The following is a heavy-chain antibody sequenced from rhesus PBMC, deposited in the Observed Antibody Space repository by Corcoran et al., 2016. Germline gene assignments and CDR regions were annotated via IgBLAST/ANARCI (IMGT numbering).Heavy chain of an antibody. D-gene: IGHD3-34*01. CDR3: ARDAPGYYYAFDF. CDR1: GGSISSSNW. CDR2: IYGSGGST. V-gene: IGHV4-93*01. J-gene: IGHJ3*01. Sequence: QVQLQESGPAVVKPSETLSLTCAVSGGSISSSNWWSWIRQSPGKGLEWIGGIYGSGGSTEYNPSLKSRVTISIDTSKNQFSLKLSSVTAADTAVYYCARDAPGYYYAFDFWGQGLRVTVSS.